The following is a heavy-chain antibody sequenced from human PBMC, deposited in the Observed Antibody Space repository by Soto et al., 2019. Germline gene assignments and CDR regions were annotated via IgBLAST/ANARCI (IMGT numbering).Heavy chain of an antibody. CDR1: GGSISSSSDY. CDR2: IYYSGST. CDR3: ARATNLYGGYFDY. J-gene: IGHJ4*02. V-gene: IGHV4-61*05. D-gene: IGHD4-17*01. Sequence: SVTLSVRSTVAGGSISSSSDYWSWIRQPPGKGLEWIGYIYYSGSTNYNPSLKSRVTISVDTSKNQFSLKLSSVTAADTAVYYCARATNLYGGYFDYWGQGTLVTVSS.